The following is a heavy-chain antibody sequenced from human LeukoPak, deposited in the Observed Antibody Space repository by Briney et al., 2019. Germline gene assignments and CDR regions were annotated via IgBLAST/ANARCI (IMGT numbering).Heavy chain of an antibody. D-gene: IGHD2-15*01. V-gene: IGHV4-39*01. Sequence: SETLSLTCTVSGGSISSNSYYWGWIRQPPGKGLEWIGSIYFGGSTYYNPSLKSRVTISVDTSMNQFSLKLSFVTTADTAVYYCARALGYCSGGSCTRGYNWFDPWGQGTLVTVSS. J-gene: IGHJ5*02. CDR1: GGSISSNSYY. CDR2: IYFGGST. CDR3: ARALGYCSGGSCTRGYNWFDP.